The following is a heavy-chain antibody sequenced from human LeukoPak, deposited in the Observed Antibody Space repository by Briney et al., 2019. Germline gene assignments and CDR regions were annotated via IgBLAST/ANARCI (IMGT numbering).Heavy chain of an antibody. CDR2: IYYSGST. Sequence: RASETLSLTCTVSGGSISSYYWSWIRQPPGKGLEWIGNIYYSGSTYYNPSLKSRVTISVDTSKNQFSLKLSSVTAADTAVYYCAREDILTGYLIDCWGQGTLVTVSS. CDR3: AREDILTGYLIDC. V-gene: IGHV4-59*12. CDR1: GGSISSYY. D-gene: IGHD3-9*01. J-gene: IGHJ4*02.